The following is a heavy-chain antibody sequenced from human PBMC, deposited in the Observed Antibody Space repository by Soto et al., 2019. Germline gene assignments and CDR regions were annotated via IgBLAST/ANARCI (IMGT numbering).Heavy chain of an antibody. Sequence: SETLSLTCTVSGGSISTSSYFWGWIRQPPGKGLEWIGSIYYSGSTYYNPSLKSRVTISVDTSKNQFSLKLSSVTAADTAVYYCARLHCNSPNCVPLDPWGQGTLVTVSS. CDR2: IYYSGST. J-gene: IGHJ5*02. D-gene: IGHD2-2*01. CDR1: GGSISTSSYF. V-gene: IGHV4-39*01. CDR3: ARLHCNSPNCVPLDP.